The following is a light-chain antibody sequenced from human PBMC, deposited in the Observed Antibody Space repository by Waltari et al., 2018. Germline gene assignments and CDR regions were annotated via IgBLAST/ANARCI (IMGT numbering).Light chain of an antibody. CDR3: CSYAGSYTWV. Sequence: QSALTQPASVSGSPGQSITISCTGSSSDVGTYNLVSWYQQYPGKAPKLMIYNDNRRPSGVSDRFSGSKSGNTASLTISGVQAEDEADYYCCSYAGSYTWVFGGGTKLTVL. CDR1: SSDVGTYNL. J-gene: IGLJ3*02. V-gene: IGLV2-23*01. CDR2: NDN.